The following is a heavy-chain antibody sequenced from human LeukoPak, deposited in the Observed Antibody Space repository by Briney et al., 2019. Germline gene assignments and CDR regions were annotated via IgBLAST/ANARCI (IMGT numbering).Heavy chain of an antibody. D-gene: IGHD1-26*01. V-gene: IGHV4-59*12. CDR1: GGSITGYY. J-gene: IGHJ4*02. CDR2: VFYEGGT. Sequence: SETLSLTCTVSGGSITGYYWSWIRQPPGKGLEWVGYVFYEGGTLYNPSLKSRVTISVDTSKTQFSLKLTSVTAADTAVYYCARDRDSGSYFDYWGQGTLVTVSS. CDR3: ARDRDSGSYFDY.